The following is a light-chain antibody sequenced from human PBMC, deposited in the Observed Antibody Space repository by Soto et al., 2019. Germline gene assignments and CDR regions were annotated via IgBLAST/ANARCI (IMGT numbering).Light chain of an antibody. Sequence: DIQMTQSPSTLSASVGDRVTITCRASQTISSWLAWYQQKPGKAPKLLIYKASTLKSGVPSRFSGSGSGTEFTLTISSLQPDDFATYYCQHSNSYSEAFGQGTKVEL. V-gene: IGKV1-5*03. CDR3: QHSNSYSEA. CDR1: QTISSW. J-gene: IGKJ1*01. CDR2: KAS.